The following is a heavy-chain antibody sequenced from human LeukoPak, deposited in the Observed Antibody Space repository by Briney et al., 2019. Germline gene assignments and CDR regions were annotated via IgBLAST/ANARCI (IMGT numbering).Heavy chain of an antibody. CDR3: ARGINDYGENFDY. CDR1: GGSISSYY. D-gene: IGHD4-17*01. V-gene: IGHV4-59*01. Sequence: SETLSLTCTVSGGSISSYYWSWIRQPPGRGLEWIGYIYYSGSTNYNPSLKSRVTISVDTSKNQFSLKLSSVTAADTAVYYCARGINDYGENFDYWAREPWSPSPQ. J-gene: IGHJ4*02. CDR2: IYYSGST.